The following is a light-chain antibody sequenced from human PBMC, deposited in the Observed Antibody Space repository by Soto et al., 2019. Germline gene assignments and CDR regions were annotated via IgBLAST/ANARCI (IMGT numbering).Light chain of an antibody. CDR3: QQSYSTPWT. CDR2: GAS. Sequence: DIQMTQSPSSLSASVGDRVTITCRASQSISSYLNWYQQKPGKAPKLLIYGASSLQSAVPSRFSGSGSGADFTPTITSLQPEDFASYYCQQSYSTPWTFGQGTKVEIK. CDR1: QSISSY. V-gene: IGKV1-39*01. J-gene: IGKJ1*01.